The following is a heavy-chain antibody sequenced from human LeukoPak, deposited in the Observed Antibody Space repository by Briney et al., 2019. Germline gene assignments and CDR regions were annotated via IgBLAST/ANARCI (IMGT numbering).Heavy chain of an antibody. J-gene: IGHJ4*02. CDR2: ISGFNGDT. CDR1: GYTFTNYG. D-gene: IGHD5-18*01. Sequence: ASVKISCKASGYTFTNYGLSWVRQAPGQGLEWMGWISGFNGDTNYAQNFQGRVTMTTDTSTNTAYMELRSLTSDDTAIYFCAREGFVRYTALDYWGQGTLVTVSA. CDR3: AREGFVRYTALDY. V-gene: IGHV1-18*01.